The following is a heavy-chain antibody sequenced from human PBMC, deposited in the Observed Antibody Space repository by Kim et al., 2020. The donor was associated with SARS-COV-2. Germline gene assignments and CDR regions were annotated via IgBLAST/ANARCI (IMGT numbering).Heavy chain of an antibody. Sequence: ASVKVSCKASGYTFTSYGISWVRQAPGQGLEWMGWISAYNGNTNYAQKLQGRVTTTTDTSTSTADMELRSLRSDDTAVYYCARVPTGTTISYYYYYMDVWGKGTTVTVSS. D-gene: IGHD1-1*01. V-gene: IGHV1-18*01. CDR3: ARVPTGTTISYYYYYMDV. J-gene: IGHJ6*03. CDR1: GYTFTSYG. CDR2: ISAYNGNT.